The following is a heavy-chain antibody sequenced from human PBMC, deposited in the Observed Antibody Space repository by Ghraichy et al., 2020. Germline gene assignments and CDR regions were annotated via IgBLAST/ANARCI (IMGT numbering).Heavy chain of an antibody. CDR2: IYYSGST. V-gene: IGHV4-39*07. J-gene: IGHJ4*02. D-gene: IGHD3-22*01. CDR1: GGSISSSSYY. CDR3: ASLYYYDSSGLYYFDY. Sequence: SETLSLTCTVSGGSISSSSYYWGWIRQPPGKGLEWIGSIYYSGSTYYNPSLKSRVTISVDTSKNQFSLKLSSVTAADTAVYYCASLYYYDSSGLYYFDYWGQGTLVTVSS.